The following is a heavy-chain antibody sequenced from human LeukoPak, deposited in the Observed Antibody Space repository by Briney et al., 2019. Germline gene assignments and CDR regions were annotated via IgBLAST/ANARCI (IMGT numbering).Heavy chain of an antibody. CDR1: GFTFSSYA. J-gene: IGHJ6*03. Sequence: GGSLRLSCAASGFTFSSYAMSWVRQAPGKGLEWVGRIKSKTDGGTTDYAAPVKGRFTISRDDSKNTLYLQMNSLKTEDTAVYYCTMLPPRDLSITMVRESYYYYYYYMDVWGKGTTVTVSS. V-gene: IGHV3-15*01. CDR2: IKSKTDGGTT. CDR3: TMLPPRDLSITMVRESYYYYYYYMDV. D-gene: IGHD3-10*01.